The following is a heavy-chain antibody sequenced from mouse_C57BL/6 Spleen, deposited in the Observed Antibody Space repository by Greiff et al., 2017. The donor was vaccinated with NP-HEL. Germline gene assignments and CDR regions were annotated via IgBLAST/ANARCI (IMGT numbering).Heavy chain of an antibody. V-gene: IGHV1-5*01. CDR3: TRGDDYYGSSYDFDY. CDR2: IYPGNSDT. J-gene: IGHJ2*01. Sequence: EVQLQQSGTVLARPGASVKMSCKTSGYTFTSYWMHWVKQRPGQGLEWIGAIYPGNSDTSYNQKFKGKAKLTAVTSASTAYMELSSLTNEDSAVYYCTRGDDYYGSSYDFDYWGQGTTLTVSS. CDR1: GYTFTSYW. D-gene: IGHD1-1*01.